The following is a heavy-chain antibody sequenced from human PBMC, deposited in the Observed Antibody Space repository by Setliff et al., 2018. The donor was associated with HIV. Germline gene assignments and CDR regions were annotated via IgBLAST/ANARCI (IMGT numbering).Heavy chain of an antibody. D-gene: IGHD1-26*01. CDR1: GFTFSAYS. Sequence: PGGSLRLSCAASGFTFSAYSMNWVRQAPGKGLEWISYISSSGVMYYADSVRGRFTISRDNAKNLLYLDMRSLRVDDTAVYYCARELVGATNPLDYWGQGTVVTVSS. V-gene: IGHV3-48*01. CDR2: ISSSGVM. J-gene: IGHJ4*02. CDR3: ARELVGATNPLDY.